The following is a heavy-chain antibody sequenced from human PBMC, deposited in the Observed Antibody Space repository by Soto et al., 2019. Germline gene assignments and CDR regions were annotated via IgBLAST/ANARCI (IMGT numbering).Heavy chain of an antibody. CDR3: ARLGFFWRGHYYSYGMDV. CDR1: GGTFSSYA. J-gene: IGHJ6*04. D-gene: IGHD1-1*01. V-gene: IGHV1-69*13. Sequence: GDSVKVSCKASGGTFSSYAISWVRQAPGQGLEWMGGIIPIFGTANYAQKFQGRVTITADESTSTAYMELSSLRSEDTAVYYCARLGFFWRGHYYSYGMDVWGEGTPVTRSS. CDR2: IIPIFGTA.